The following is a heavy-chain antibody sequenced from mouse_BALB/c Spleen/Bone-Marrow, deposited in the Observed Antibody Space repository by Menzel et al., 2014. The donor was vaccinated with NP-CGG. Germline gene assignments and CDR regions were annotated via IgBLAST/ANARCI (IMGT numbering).Heavy chain of an antibody. D-gene: IGHD1-2*01. CDR2: ISSGSSTI. CDR1: GFTFSSFG. Sequence: EVHLVESGGGLVQPGGSRKLSCAASGFTFSSFGMHWVRQAPEKGLEWVAYISSGSSTIYYADTVKGRFTISGDNPKNTLFLQMTSLRSEDTAMYYCARREGHYYGYGGFAYWGQGTLVTVSA. V-gene: IGHV5-17*02. CDR3: ARREGHYYGYGGFAY. J-gene: IGHJ3*01.